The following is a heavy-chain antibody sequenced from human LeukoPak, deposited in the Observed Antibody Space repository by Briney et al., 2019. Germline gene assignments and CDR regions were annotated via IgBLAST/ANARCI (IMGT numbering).Heavy chain of an antibody. CDR3: ARGRIYYGSGSYYRGLDY. D-gene: IGHD3-10*01. V-gene: IGHV4-34*01. CDR1: GGSFSGYY. J-gene: IGHJ4*02. CDR2: INHSGST. Sequence: PSETLSLTCAVYGGSFSGYYWSWIRQPPGKGLEWIREINHSGSTNYNPSLKSRVTISVDTSKNQFSLKLSSVTAADTAVYYCARGRIYYGSGSYYRGLDYWGRGTLVTVSS.